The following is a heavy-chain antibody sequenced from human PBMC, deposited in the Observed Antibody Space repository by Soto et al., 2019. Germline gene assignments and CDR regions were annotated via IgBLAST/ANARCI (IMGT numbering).Heavy chain of an antibody. J-gene: IGHJ4*02. CDR1: GYRFTSYW. CDR2: IDPSDSYT. Sequence: GESLKISCKGSGYRFTSYWTSWVRQMPGKGLEWMGRIDPSDSYTNYSPSFQGHVTISVDKSISTAYLQWSSLKASDTAMYYCERRIAGGVFDYWGQGTLVTVSS. CDR3: ERRIAGGVFDY. D-gene: IGHD6-13*01. V-gene: IGHV5-10-1*01.